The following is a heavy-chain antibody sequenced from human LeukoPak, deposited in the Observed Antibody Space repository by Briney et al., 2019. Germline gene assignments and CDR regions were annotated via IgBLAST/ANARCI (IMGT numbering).Heavy chain of an antibody. CDR1: GGSITSGTFY. V-gene: IGHV4-61*05. J-gene: IGHJ5*02. Sequence: PSETLSLTCTVSGGSITSGTFYWGWTRQPPGKGLEWIGHIYIRGTTDYNPSLKSRVTMSIDTSKNQFSLKLSSVTAADTAVYYCARLENVDWFDPWGQGTLVIVSS. CDR3: ARLENVDWFDP. D-gene: IGHD1-1*01. CDR2: IYIRGTT.